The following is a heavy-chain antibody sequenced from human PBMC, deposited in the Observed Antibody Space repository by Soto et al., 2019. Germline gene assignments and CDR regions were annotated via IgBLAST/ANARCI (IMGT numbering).Heavy chain of an antibody. CDR2: ISYDGSNK. J-gene: IGHJ4*02. D-gene: IGHD6-13*01. V-gene: IGHV3-30-3*01. CDR1: GFTFSSYA. Sequence: GGSLRLSCAAPGFTFSSYAMHWVRQAPGKGLEWVAVISYDGSNKYYADSVKGRFTISRDNSKNTLYLQMNSLRAEDTAVYYCARSHSSSWYFDYWGQGTLVTVSS. CDR3: ARSHSSSWYFDY.